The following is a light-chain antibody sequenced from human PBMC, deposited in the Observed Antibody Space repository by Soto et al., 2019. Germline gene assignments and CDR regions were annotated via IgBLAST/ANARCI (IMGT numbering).Light chain of an antibody. CDR2: DVS. CDR3: CSYAGSYTYV. V-gene: IGLV2-11*01. Sequence: QSVLTQPRSVSGSPGQSVTLSCTGTSSDVGGYNYVSWYQQRPSKVPRVMIYDVSKRPSGVPDRFSGSKSGNTASLTISGLQAEDEADYYCCSYAGSYTYVFGTGTKLTVL. J-gene: IGLJ1*01. CDR1: SSDVGGYNY.